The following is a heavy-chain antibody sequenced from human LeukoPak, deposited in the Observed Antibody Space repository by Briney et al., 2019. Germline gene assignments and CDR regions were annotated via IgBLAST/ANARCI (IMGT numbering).Heavy chain of an antibody. J-gene: IGHJ4*02. D-gene: IGHD3-10*01. CDR3: AREAAYYNSGSRPIDS. CDR2: IWNSGSA. Sequence: SETLSLTCSVSGGSVSIGTYYWSWIRQPPGKGLEWMGYIWNSGSAKYNPSLKSRVTISVDTSKNQFSLKLSSVTAADTAVYYCAREAAYYNSGSRPIDSWGQGTLVTVSS. CDR1: GGSVSIGTYY. V-gene: IGHV4-61*01.